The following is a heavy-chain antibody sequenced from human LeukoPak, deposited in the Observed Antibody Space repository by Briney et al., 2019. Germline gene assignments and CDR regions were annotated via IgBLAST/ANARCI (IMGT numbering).Heavy chain of an antibody. V-gene: IGHV3-23*01. Sequence: GGSLGLSCAVSGFTFSSYAMSWVRQAPGKGLEWVSAIGGSGVTTFYADSVKGRFTISRDSSTNTLYLQMNSLRAEDTAVYYCAKDRQRKQPRGFDYWGQGTLVTVSS. J-gene: IGHJ4*02. D-gene: IGHD1-1*01. CDR2: IGGSGVTT. CDR3: AKDRQRKQPRGFDY. CDR1: GFTFSSYA.